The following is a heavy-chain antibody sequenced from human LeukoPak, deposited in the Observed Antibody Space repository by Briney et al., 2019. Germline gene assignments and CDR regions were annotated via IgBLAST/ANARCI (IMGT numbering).Heavy chain of an antibody. CDR2: ISDSSSTI. D-gene: IGHD3-9*01. J-gene: IGHJ4*02. CDR3: ARDLAILGLYFDS. Sequence: PGGSLRLSCAASGFTFSSYSMSWVRQAPGKGLEWVSYISDSSSTIYYADSVKGRFTISRDNAKNSLYLQMNSLRAEDTAVYYCARDLAILGLYFDSWGQGTLVTVSS. V-gene: IGHV3-48*01. CDR1: GFTFSSYS.